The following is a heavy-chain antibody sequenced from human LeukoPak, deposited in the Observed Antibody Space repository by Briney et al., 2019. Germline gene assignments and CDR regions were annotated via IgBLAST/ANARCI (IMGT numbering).Heavy chain of an antibody. V-gene: IGHV3-23*01. CDR1: GFTFNNYA. D-gene: IGHD3-10*01. Sequence: PGGSLRLSCAGSGFTFNNYAMDWVRQAPGKGLEWVSAISNDGTSTFYADSAKGRFTISRDNSKNTLYLQMNSLRAEDTAVYFCAKDITLIRGLIINYFDYWGQGTLVTVSS. CDR3: AKDITLIRGLIINYFDY. J-gene: IGHJ4*02. CDR2: ISNDGTST.